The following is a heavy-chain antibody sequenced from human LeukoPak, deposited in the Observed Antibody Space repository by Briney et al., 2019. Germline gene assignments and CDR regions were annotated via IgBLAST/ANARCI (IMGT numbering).Heavy chain of an antibody. CDR1: GGSFSGYY. D-gene: IGHD6-6*01. CDR2: INHSGST. Sequence: PSETLSLTCAVYGGSFSGYYWSWIRQPPGKGLEWIGEINHSGSTNYNPSLKSRVTISVDTSKNQFSLKLSSVTAADTAVYYCASIRAARRGSLKSNWFDPWGQGTLVTVSS. V-gene: IGHV4-34*01. J-gene: IGHJ5*02. CDR3: ASIRAARRGSLKSNWFDP.